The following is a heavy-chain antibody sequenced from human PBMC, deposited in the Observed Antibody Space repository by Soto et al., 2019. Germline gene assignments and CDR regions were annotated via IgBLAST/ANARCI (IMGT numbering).Heavy chain of an antibody. J-gene: IGHJ6*02. V-gene: IGHV1-69*13. D-gene: IGHD2-15*01. CDR2: IIPIFGTA. CDR3: ARAFVVVVVAAWVGGMDV. CDR1: GGTFSSYS. Sequence: SVKVSCKASGGTFSSYSISWVRQAPGQGLEWMGGIIPIFGTANYAQKFQGRVTITADESTSTAYMELSSLRSEDTAVYYCARAFVVVVVAAWVGGMDVWGQGTTVTVSS.